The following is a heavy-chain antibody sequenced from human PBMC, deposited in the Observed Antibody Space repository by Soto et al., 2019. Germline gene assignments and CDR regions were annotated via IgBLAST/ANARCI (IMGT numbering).Heavy chain of an antibody. CDR2: INTDGSIT. J-gene: IGHJ4*02. CDR3: ARDTDGLHY. Sequence: PGGSLRLSCAASGLIFSNYKMHWVRQAPGKGLVWVSLINTDGSITDYADSVKGRFTVSRDNPKNTLYLQMNSLRAEDTAVYYCARDTDGLHYWGQGTLVTVSS. V-gene: IGHV3-74*01. CDR1: GLIFSNYK.